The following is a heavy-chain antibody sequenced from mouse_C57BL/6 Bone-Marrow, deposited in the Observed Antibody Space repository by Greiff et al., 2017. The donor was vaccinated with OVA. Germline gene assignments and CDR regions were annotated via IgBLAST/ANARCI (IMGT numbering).Heavy chain of an antibody. J-gene: IGHJ2*01. CDR3: ARITTVVAN. CDR1: GYTFTSYW. D-gene: IGHD1-1*01. V-gene: IGHV1-64*01. Sequence: QVHVKQPGAELVKPGASVKLSCKASGYTFTSYWMHWVKQRPGQGLEWIGMIHPNSGSTNYNEKFKSKATLTVDKSSSTAYMQLSSLTSEDSAVYYCARITTVVANWGQGTTLTVSS. CDR2: IHPNSGST.